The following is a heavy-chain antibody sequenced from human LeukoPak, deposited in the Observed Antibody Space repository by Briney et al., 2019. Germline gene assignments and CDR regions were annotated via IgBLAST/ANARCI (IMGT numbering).Heavy chain of an antibody. D-gene: IGHD3-22*01. CDR3: ARVSWYYDSSGYYHDAFDI. CDR1: GGSISSYY. CDR2: IYYSGST. Sequence: SETLSLTCTVSGGSISSYYWSWIRQPPGKGLEWIGYIYYSGSTNYNPSLKSRVTISVDTSKNQFSLKLSSVTAADTAVYYCARVSWYYDSSGYYHDAFDIWDQGTMVTVSS. J-gene: IGHJ3*02. V-gene: IGHV4-59*01.